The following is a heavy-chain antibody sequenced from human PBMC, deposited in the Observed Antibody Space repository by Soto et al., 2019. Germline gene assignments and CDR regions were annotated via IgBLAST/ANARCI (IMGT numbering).Heavy chain of an antibody. CDR3: ARDPNIVLVPAALRSYYYYYGMDV. CDR2: IKQDGSEK. J-gene: IGHJ6*02. CDR1: GFTFSSYW. Sequence: HPGGSLRLSCAASGFTFSSYWMSWVRQAPGKGLEGVANIKQDGSEKYYVDSVKGRFTISRDNAKNSLYLQMNSLRAEDTAVYYCARDPNIVLVPAALRSYYYYYGMDVWGQGTTVTVSS. D-gene: IGHD2-2*01. V-gene: IGHV3-7*01.